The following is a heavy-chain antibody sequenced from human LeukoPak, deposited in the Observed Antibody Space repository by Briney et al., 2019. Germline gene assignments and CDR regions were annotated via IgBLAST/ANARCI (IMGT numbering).Heavy chain of an antibody. CDR2: IQYDGSNK. V-gene: IGHV3-30*02. CDR3: ASPSESDSGSYESYYYYGMDV. J-gene: IGHJ6*02. Sequence: PGGCLRLSCAASGFTFSSYGMHWVRQAPGKGLEWVAFIQYDGSNKYYADSVKGRFTISRDNSKNTLYLQMSSLRAEDTAVYYCASPSESDSGSYESYYYYGMDVWGQGTTVTVSS. CDR1: GFTFSSYG. D-gene: IGHD1-26*01.